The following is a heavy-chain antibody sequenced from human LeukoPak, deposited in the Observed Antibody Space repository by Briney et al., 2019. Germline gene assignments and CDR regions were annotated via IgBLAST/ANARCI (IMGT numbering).Heavy chain of an antibody. V-gene: IGHV3-7*01. D-gene: IGHD2-15*01. CDR2: IREDGSEK. J-gene: IGHJ4*02. CDR1: GFTFSNYW. Sequence: PGGSLRLSCAASGFTFSNYWMSWVRQAPGKGLEWVANIREDGSEKYYVDSVKGQFTISRDNAKNSLYLQMNSLRAEDTAVYFCARRIREGYCSGSNCYSFGYWGQGALVTVSS. CDR3: ARRIREGYCSGSNCYSFGY.